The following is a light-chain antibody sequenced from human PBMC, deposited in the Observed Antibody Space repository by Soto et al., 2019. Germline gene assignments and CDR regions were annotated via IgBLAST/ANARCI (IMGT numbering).Light chain of an antibody. CDR1: QSVSTY. Sequence: EIVLTQSPATLSLSPGERATLSCRASQSVSTYLAWYQQKPGQAPRLLIYDASNRATGIPARFSGSGSGTDFTLTISSLEPEDFAVYYCQQRRKWPATFGPGTKVDIK. CDR2: DAS. J-gene: IGKJ3*01. V-gene: IGKV3-11*01. CDR3: QQRRKWPAT.